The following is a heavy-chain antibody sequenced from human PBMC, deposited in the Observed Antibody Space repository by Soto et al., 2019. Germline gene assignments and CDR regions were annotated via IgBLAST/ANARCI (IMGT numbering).Heavy chain of an antibody. CDR3: AASRGYCSGGSCYAWVFDS. J-gene: IGHJ4*02. CDR2: SYYSGRS. D-gene: IGHD2-15*01. Sequence: QVQLQESGPGLVKPSETLSLTCTVSGASINSYYWSWIRQPPGKGLEWIGYSYYSGRSNYSPSLKSRVTISVDTSRNQFSLKLRSVTAADTAVYYCAASRGYCSGGSCYAWVFDSWGQGTLVTVSS. CDR1: GASINSYY. V-gene: IGHV4-59*01.